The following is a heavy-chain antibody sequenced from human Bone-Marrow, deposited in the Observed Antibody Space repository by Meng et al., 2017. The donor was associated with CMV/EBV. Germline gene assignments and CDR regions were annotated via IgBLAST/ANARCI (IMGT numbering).Heavy chain of an antibody. Sequence: GESLKISCAASGFTVSSNYMSWVRQAPGKGLEWVSVIYSGGSTYYADSVKGRFTISRDNSKNTLYLQMNSLRAEDTAVYYCARAFRGGDYWGQGTLVTVTS. J-gene: IGHJ4*02. D-gene: IGHD3-16*01. CDR1: GFTVSSNY. V-gene: IGHV3-53*01. CDR3: ARAFRGGDY. CDR2: IYSGGST.